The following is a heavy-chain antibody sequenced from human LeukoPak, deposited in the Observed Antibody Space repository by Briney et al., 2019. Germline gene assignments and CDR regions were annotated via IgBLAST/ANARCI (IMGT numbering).Heavy chain of an antibody. CDR3: ASLDYYDSSGFPY. J-gene: IGHJ4*02. CDR2: TYYSGST. D-gene: IGHD3-22*01. Sequence: KTSETLSLTCTVSGGSISSSSYYWGWIRQPPGKGLEWIGSTYYSGSTYYNPSLKSRVTISVDTSKNQFSLKLSSVTAADTAVYYCASLDYYDSSGFPYWGQGTLVTVSS. V-gene: IGHV4-39*01. CDR1: GGSISSSSYY.